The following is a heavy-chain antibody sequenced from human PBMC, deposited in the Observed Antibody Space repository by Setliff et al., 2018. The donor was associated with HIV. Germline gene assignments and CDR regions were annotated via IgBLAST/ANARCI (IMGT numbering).Heavy chain of an antibody. D-gene: IGHD6-19*01. Sequence: GGSLRLSCAASGFSFGAYAMSWVRQAPGKGLEWVSSITSSSTYIYYADSVKGRFTISRDNAKNSLYLQMNSLRAEDTAVYYCAGVWEGWFHYYYYYYMDVWGKGTTVTVSS. CDR2: ITSSSTYI. J-gene: IGHJ6*03. V-gene: IGHV3-21*01. CDR1: GFSFGAYA. CDR3: AGVWEGWFHYYYYYYMDV.